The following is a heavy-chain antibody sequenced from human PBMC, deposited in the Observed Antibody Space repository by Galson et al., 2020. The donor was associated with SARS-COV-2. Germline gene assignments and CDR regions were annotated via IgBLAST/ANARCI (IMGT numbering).Heavy chain of an antibody. CDR2: ISYDGSNK. V-gene: IGHV3-30*18. CDR1: GFTFSSYG. J-gene: IGHJ3*02. D-gene: IGHD3-22*01. CDR3: AKMYYYDSSGYYYEDDDAFDI. Sequence: TGGSLRLSCAASGFTFSSYGMHWVRQAPGKGLEWVAVISYDGSNKYYADSVKGRFTISRDNSKNTLYLQMNSLRADDTAVYYCAKMYYYDSSGYYYEDDDAFDIWGQGTMVTVSS.